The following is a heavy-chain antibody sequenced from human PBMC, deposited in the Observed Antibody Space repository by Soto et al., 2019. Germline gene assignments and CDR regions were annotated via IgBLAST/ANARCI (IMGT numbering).Heavy chain of an antibody. D-gene: IGHD6-13*01. CDR3: AREGNYSSSWLPLFDY. CDR2: IYHSGST. CDR1: GGSISSYY. V-gene: IGHV4-59*01. Sequence: PSETLSLTCTVSGGSISSYYWSWIRQPPGKGLEWIGYIYHSGSTNYNPSLKSRVTISVDTSKNQFSLKLSSVTAADTAVYYCAREGNYSSSWLPLFDYWGQGTLVTVSS. J-gene: IGHJ4*02.